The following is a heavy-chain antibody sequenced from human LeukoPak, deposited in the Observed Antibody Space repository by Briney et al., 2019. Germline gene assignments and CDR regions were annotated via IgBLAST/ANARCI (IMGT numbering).Heavy chain of an antibody. D-gene: IGHD5-12*01. Sequence: GGSLRLSCAASGFTFSSYAMSWVRQAPGKGLEWVSGISNSGSSTYYADSVKGRFTISRDNSKNTLYVQMNSLRAEDTAVYYCAGYDPFDYWGQGTVVTVSS. CDR2: ISNSGSST. CDR1: GFTFSSYA. V-gene: IGHV3-23*01. CDR3: AGYDPFDY. J-gene: IGHJ4*02.